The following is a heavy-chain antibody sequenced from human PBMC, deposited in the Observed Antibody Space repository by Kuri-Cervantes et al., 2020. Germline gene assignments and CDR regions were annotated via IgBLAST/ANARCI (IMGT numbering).Heavy chain of an antibody. Sequence: ASVKVSCKASGYTFTGYYMHWVRQAPGQGLEWMGWINPNSGGTNYAQKFQGRVTMTRDTSISTAYMELNRLTSDDTAVYYCARTAPAAFDAFEIWGQGTMVTV. D-gene: IGHD2-2*01. J-gene: IGHJ3*02. CDR2: INPNSGGT. CDR3: ARTAPAAFDAFEI. V-gene: IGHV1-2*02. CDR1: GYTFTGYY.